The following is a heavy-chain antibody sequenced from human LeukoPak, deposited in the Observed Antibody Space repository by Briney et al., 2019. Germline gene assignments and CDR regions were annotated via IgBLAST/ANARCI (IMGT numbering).Heavy chain of an antibody. CDR3: ARGDGAVVGSDY. Sequence: ASVKVSCKASGFTFTGYYMHWVRQATGQGLEWMGWMNPNSGNTGYAQKFQGRVTMTRNTSISTAYMELSSLRSEDTAVYYCARGDGAVVGSDYWGQGPWSPSPQ. CDR1: GFTFTGYY. CDR2: MNPNSGNT. V-gene: IGHV1-8*02. D-gene: IGHD2-21*01. J-gene: IGHJ4*02.